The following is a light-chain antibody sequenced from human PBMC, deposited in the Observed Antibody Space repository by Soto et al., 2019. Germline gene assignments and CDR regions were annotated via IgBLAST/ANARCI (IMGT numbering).Light chain of an antibody. CDR1: SSDVGGYNY. V-gene: IGLV2-14*03. CDR2: DVT. Sequence: QSALTQPASVSGSPGQSITISCTGTSSDVGGYNYVSWYQQHPGKVPKLIIYDVTNRPSGASDRFFGSKPGNTASLTISGLQAEDEADYYCSSYTSSRTLVFGGGTKLTVL. CDR3: SSYTSSRTLV. J-gene: IGLJ2*01.